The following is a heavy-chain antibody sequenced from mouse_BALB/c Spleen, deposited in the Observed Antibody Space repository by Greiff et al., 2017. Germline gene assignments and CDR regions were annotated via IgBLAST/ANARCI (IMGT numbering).Heavy chain of an antibody. CDR2: ISSGSSTI. CDR3: ARGGYDKWDYAMDY. Sequence: EVKLVESGGGLVQPGGSRKLSCAASGFTFSSFGMHWVRQAPEKGLEWVAYISSGSSTIYYADTVKGRFTISRDNPKNTLFLQMTSLRSEDTAMYYCARGGYDKWDYAMDYWGQGTSVTVSS. CDR1: GFTFSSFG. J-gene: IGHJ4*01. V-gene: IGHV5-17*02. D-gene: IGHD2-2*01.